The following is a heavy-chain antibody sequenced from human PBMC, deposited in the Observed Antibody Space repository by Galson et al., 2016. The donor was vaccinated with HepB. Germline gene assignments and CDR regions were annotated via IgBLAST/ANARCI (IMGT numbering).Heavy chain of an antibody. CDR2: ISYDGSNK. CDR1: GFIFSSYA. V-gene: IGHV3-30-3*01. J-gene: IGHJ4*02. D-gene: IGHD6-13*01. Sequence: SLRLSCAASGFIFSSYAMHWVRQAPGKGLEWVAIISYDGSNKYYADAVKGRFTISRDNSKNTLYLQMNSLRAEDTAVYYCARDQRHVGGWYSSSWGDYWGQGTLVTVSS. CDR3: ARDQRHVGGWYSSSWGDY.